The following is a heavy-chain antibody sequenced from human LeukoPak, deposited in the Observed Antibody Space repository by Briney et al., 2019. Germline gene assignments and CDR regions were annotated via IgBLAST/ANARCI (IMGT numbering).Heavy chain of an antibody. CDR2: IYSTGIT. CDR3: ARTSATGATYFDY. V-gene: IGHV4-4*07. D-gene: IGHD1-26*01. J-gene: IGHJ4*02. Sequence: SETLSLTCTVSRGSMNNYYWSWIRQPAGKGLGWIGRIYSTGITHYNPTLKSRVTLSVDTSKSQFSLNLSSVTAADTAVYYCARTSATGATYFDYWGQGTLVSVSS. CDR1: RGSMNNYY.